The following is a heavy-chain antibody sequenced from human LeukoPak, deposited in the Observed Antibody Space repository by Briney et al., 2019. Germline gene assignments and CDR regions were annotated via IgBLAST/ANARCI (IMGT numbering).Heavy chain of an antibody. CDR1: GFTFSTYA. CDR2: ISDSGGST. D-gene: IGHD3-22*01. CDR3: GNWARDCSGYDCFPDY. V-gene: IGHV3-23*01. J-gene: IGHJ4*02. Sequence: PGGSLKLSCVASGFTFSTYAMTWVRQAPGKGLEWVSDISDSGGSTDYADSVKGRFTISRDNSKNTLYLLMDSLRVDDTAVYYCGNWARDCSGYDCFPDYWGQGTLVTVSS.